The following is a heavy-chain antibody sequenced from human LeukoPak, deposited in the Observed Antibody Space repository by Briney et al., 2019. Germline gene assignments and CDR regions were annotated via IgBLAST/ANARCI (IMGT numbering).Heavy chain of an antibody. Sequence: SGPTLVKPTQTLTLTCTFSGFSLSTSGVGVGWIRQPPGKALEWLALIYWNDDKRYSPSLKSRLTIAKDTSKNQVVLTMTNMDPVDTATYYCAHRHRMPHFDYWGQGTLVTVSS. CDR2: IYWNDDK. CDR3: AHRHRMPHFDY. CDR1: GFSLSTSGVG. J-gene: IGHJ4*02. V-gene: IGHV2-5*01. D-gene: IGHD2-15*01.